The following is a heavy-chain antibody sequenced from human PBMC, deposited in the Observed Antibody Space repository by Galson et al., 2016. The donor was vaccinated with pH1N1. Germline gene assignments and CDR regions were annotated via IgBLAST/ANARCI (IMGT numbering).Heavy chain of an antibody. CDR3: TREGLRGYFPD. D-gene: IGHD5-18*01. CDR2: ISSDGRET. Sequence: LRLSCAAFGFNFDTFPLHLVRQAPGKGLEWVAVISSDGRETHYAESVKGRFTTSRDSSKNTLYFQLSSLRPEDTATYYCTREGLRGYFPDWGQGTLVTVSS. V-gene: IGHV3-30*04. J-gene: IGHJ4*02. CDR1: GFNFDTFP.